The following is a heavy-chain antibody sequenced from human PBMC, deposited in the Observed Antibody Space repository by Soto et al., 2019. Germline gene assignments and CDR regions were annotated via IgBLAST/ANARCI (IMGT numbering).Heavy chain of an antibody. V-gene: IGHV1-8*01. D-gene: IGHD6-6*01. J-gene: IGHJ4*02. CDR1: GYSFTSLD. CDR3: ARGVRAGFDY. Sequence: ASVKVSCKASGYSFTSLDINWVRQTAGQGLEWMGWMEPSTGRTGYAQKFQGRVTMTRDTSINTACMELTTLTSDDTAFSYCARGVRAGFDYWGQGTLVTVSS. CDR2: MEPSTGRT.